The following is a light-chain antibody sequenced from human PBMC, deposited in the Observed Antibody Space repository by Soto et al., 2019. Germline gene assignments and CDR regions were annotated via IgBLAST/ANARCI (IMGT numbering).Light chain of an antibody. CDR3: QQYSNWPQYT. J-gene: IGKJ2*01. CDR1: QSVSSN. V-gene: IGKV3-15*01. Sequence: EIVMTQSPATLSVSPGERATLSCRASQSVSSNLAWYQQKPGQAPWLLIYGASTRATGIPARFSGSGSGTEFTLTISSLQSEDFAVYYCQQYSNWPQYTFRQGTQLEIK. CDR2: GAS.